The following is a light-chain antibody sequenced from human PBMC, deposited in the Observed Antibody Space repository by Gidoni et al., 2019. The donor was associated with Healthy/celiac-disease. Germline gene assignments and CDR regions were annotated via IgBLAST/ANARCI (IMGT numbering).Light chain of an antibody. CDR2: GKH. J-gene: IGLJ2*01. Sequence: SSELTQDPAVSVALGQTVRITCQGDSLRSYYASWYQQKPGQAPVLVIYGKHNRPSGIPDRFSGSSSGNTASLTITGAQAEDEADYYCNSRDSSGNPLFGGGTKLTVL. CDR3: NSRDSSGNPL. V-gene: IGLV3-19*01. CDR1: SLRSYY.